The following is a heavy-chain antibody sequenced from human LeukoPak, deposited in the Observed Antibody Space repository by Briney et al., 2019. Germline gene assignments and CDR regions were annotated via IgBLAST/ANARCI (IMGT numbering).Heavy chain of an antibody. J-gene: IGHJ5*02. CDR2: FDPEDGET. Sequence: ASVKVSCKVSAYTLTELSMHWVRQAPGKGLEWMGGFDPEDGETIYAQKFQGRVTMTEDTSTDTAYMELSSLRSEDTAVYYCATANILLDNWFDPWGQGTLVTVSS. D-gene: IGHD3-10*01. CDR3: ATANILLDNWFDP. CDR1: AYTLTELS. V-gene: IGHV1-24*01.